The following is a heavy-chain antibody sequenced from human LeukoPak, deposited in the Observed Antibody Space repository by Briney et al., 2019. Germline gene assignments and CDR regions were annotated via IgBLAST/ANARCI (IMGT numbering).Heavy chain of an antibody. J-gene: IGHJ4*02. CDR1: GGSISSYY. CDR2: IYYSGST. V-gene: IGHV4-59*08. Sequence: NPSETLSLTCTVSGGSISSYYWSWIRQPPGKGLEWIGYIYYSGSTNYNPSLKSRVTISVDTSKNQFSLKLSSVTAADTAVYYCASGGNYYDSSGYRYWGQGTLVTVSS. CDR3: ASGGNYYDSSGYRY. D-gene: IGHD3-22*01.